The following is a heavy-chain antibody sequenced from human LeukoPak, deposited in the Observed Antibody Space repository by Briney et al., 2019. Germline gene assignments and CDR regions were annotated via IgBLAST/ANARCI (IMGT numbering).Heavy chain of an antibody. V-gene: IGHV1-46*01. CDR1: GYTFTSYY. CDR2: INPSGGST. CDR3: ARDEIRAYYYDSSGDDAFDI. D-gene: IGHD3-22*01. J-gene: IGHJ3*02. Sequence: GASVKVSCKASGYTFTSYYMHWVRQAPGQGLEWMGIINPSGGSTSYAQKFQGRVTMTRDTSTSTVYMELSSLRSEDTAVYYCARDEIRAYYYDSSGDDAFDIWGQGTTVTVSS.